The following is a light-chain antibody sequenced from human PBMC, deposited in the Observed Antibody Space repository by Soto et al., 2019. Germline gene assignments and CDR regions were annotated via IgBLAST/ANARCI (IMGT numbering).Light chain of an antibody. Sequence: IQMTQSPSSLSASVGDRVTITCRASQTPRTFLNWYQQKPGKAPKLLIYATSTLQSGVPSRFSGRDSGADFTLTINNLQPEDFATYYCQQPPYTFGPGTKADNK. CDR2: ATS. CDR3: QQPPYT. CDR1: QTPRTF. J-gene: IGKJ3*01. V-gene: IGKV1-39*01.